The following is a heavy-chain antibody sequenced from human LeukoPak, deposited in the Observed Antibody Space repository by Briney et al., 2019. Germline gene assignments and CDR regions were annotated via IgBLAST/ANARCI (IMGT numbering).Heavy chain of an antibody. Sequence: GGSLRLSCAASGFIFSSYGMNWVRQAPGKGLEWVSYISSSSSTIYYTDSVKGRFTISRDNAKNSLYLQMNSLRAEDTAVYYCAKARTYYYDSSDNDYWGQGTLVSVSS. CDR3: AKARTYYYDSSDNDY. D-gene: IGHD3-22*01. V-gene: IGHV3-48*01. J-gene: IGHJ4*02. CDR1: GFIFSSYG. CDR2: ISSSSSTI.